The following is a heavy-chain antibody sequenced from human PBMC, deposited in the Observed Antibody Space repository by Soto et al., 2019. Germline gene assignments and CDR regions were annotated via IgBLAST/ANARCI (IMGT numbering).Heavy chain of an antibody. CDR3: ARGGDIVVVVAATPRAFDI. J-gene: IGHJ3*02. Sequence: QVQLQESGPGLVKPSETLSLTCTVSGGSISSYYWSWIRQPAGKGLEWIGRIYTSGSTNYNPSLKSRVTMSVDTSKNQFSLKLSSVTVADTAVYYCARGGDIVVVVAATPRAFDIWVQGTMVTVSS. CDR1: GGSISSYY. D-gene: IGHD2-15*01. V-gene: IGHV4-4*07. CDR2: IYTSGST.